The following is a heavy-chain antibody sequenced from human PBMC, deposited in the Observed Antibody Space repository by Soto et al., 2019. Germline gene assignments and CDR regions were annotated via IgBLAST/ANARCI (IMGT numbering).Heavy chain of an antibody. CDR2: IYYSGST. CDR3: AIVLDTAMPTLLAY. D-gene: IGHD5-18*01. J-gene: IGHJ4*02. CDR1: GGSISSYY. Sequence: PSETLSLTCTVSGGSISSYYWSWIRQPPGKGLEWIGYIYYSGSTNYNPSLKSRVTISVDTSKNQFSLKLSSVTAADTAVYYCAIVLDTAMPTLLAYCGQGTLVTVSS. V-gene: IGHV4-59*01.